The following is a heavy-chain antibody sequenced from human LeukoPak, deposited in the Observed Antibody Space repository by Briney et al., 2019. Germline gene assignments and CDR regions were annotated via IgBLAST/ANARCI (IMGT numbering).Heavy chain of an antibody. D-gene: IGHD5-24*01. V-gene: IGHV3-11*04. CDR2: ISSSGSTI. Sequence: PGGSLRLSCAASGFTFSDYYMSWLRQAPGKGLEWVSYISSSGSTIYYADSVKGRFTISRDNAKNSLYPQMNSLTAEDTAVYYCARDLRDGYNWGLSYFDYWGQGTLVTVSS. CDR1: GFTFSDYY. CDR3: ARDLRDGYNWGLSYFDY. J-gene: IGHJ4*02.